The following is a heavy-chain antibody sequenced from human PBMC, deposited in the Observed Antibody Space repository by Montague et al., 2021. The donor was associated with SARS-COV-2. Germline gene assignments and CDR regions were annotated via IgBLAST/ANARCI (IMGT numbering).Heavy chain of an antibody. CDR3: ARLPYFYDSTHAFDI. CDR1: GGSISSSSYY. Sequence: SETLSLTCTVSGGSISSSSYYWGWIRQPPGKGPEWIGNMFYSGSTYYNTSLKSRVTISVDTSKNQFSLRLSSVTAADTAVYYCARLPYFYDSTHAFDIWGQGTMVTVSS. V-gene: IGHV4-39*01. D-gene: IGHD3-22*01. CDR2: MFYSGST. J-gene: IGHJ3*02.